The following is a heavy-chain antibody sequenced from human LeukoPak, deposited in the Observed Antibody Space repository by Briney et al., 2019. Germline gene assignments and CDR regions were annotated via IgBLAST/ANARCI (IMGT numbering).Heavy chain of an antibody. V-gene: IGHV3-69-1*01. CDR2: ITMNSVR. Sequence: GGSLRLSCSASGFSLSDYGMSWVRQAPGKGLEWVSYITMNSVRFYADSVKGRFTISRDNDKNSVYLQMNSLRAEDTAVYYCAKDGYSANYRPWEVAAPEYYFDYWGQGTLVTVSS. CDR1: GFSLSDYG. J-gene: IGHJ4*02. D-gene: IGHD2-15*01. CDR3: AKDGYSANYRPWEVAAPEYYFDY.